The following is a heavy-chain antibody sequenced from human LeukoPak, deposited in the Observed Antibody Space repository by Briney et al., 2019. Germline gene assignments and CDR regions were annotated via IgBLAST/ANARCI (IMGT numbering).Heavy chain of an antibody. CDR2: IYTSGST. Sequence: PSETLSLTCTVSGGSISSYYWSWIRQPAGKGLEWIGRIYTSGSTNYNPSLKSRVTMSVDTSKNQFSLKLSSVTAADTAVYYCARDQPNCSGGSCLNNWFDPWGQGTLVTVSS. V-gene: IGHV4-4*07. J-gene: IGHJ5*02. CDR1: GGSISSYY. D-gene: IGHD2-15*01. CDR3: ARDQPNCSGGSCLNNWFDP.